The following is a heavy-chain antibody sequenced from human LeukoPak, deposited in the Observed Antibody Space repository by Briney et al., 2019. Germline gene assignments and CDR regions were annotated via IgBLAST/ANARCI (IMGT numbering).Heavy chain of an antibody. CDR2: IYHSGST. CDR3: AGDFWSGYYFRD. J-gene: IGHJ4*02. V-gene: IGHV4-38-2*02. D-gene: IGHD3-3*01. CDR1: GYSISSGYY. Sequence: PSETLSLTCSFSGYSISSGYYWGWIRQPPGQGLEWIGNIYHSGSTYYNPPLKSRVTISVDTSKNQFSLKLSSVTAADTAVYYCAGDFWSGYYFRDWGQGTLVTVSS.